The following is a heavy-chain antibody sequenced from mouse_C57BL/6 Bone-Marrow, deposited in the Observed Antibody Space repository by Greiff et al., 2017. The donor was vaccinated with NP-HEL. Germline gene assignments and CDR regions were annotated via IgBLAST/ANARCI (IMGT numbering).Heavy chain of an antibody. D-gene: IGHD2-3*01. CDR2: IDPSDSYT. V-gene: IGHV1-59*01. CDR3: AGWLLRSR. Sequence: QVQLQQPGAELVRPGTSVKLSCKASGYTFTSYWMHWVKQRPGQGLEWIGVIDPSDSYTNYNQKFKGKATLTVDTSSSTAYMQLSSLTSEYSAVYYCAGWLLRSRWGQGTTLTVSS. CDR1: GYTFTSYW. J-gene: IGHJ2*01.